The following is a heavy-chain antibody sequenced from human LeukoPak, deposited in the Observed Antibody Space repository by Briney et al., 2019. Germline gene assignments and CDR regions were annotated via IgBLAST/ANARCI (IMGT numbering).Heavy chain of an antibody. CDR3: AKVLPYCSSTSCPPDY. D-gene: IGHD2-2*01. CDR2: IRYDGSIK. Sequence: GGSLRLSCAASGFTFSDYGMDWVRQAPGKGLEWVAFIRYDGSIKYYADSVKGRFTISRDNSKNTLYLQMNSLRAEDTAVYYCAKVLPYCSSTSCPPDYWGQGTLVTVSS. CDR1: GFTFSDYG. J-gene: IGHJ4*02. V-gene: IGHV3-30*02.